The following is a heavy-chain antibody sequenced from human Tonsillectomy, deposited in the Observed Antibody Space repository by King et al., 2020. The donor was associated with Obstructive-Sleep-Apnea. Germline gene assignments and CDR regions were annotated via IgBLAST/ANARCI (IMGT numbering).Heavy chain of an antibody. J-gene: IGHJ4*02. CDR2: ISWNERDK. Sequence: VQLVESGGGVVQPGTSLRLSCAASGFSFSTRDIHWVRQAPGKGLEWVALISWNERDKYYADSVKGRFTISRDNSKNQLYLEMNCPRAEDTAAYYCEKGAWSSRSIDYWGQGTQVTVSS. D-gene: IGHD6-13*01. CDR1: GFSFSTRD. CDR3: EKGAWSSRSIDY. V-gene: IGHV3-30*18.